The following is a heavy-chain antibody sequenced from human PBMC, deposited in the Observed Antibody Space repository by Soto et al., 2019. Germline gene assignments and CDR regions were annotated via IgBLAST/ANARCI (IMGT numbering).Heavy chain of an antibody. D-gene: IGHD2-8*01. V-gene: IGHV1-18*01. CDR3: AREFNVCTKGVCPDYSYYYRDV. Sequence: ASVKVSCKASGYTFTSYGISWVRQAPGQGLEWMGWISAYNGNTNYAQKLQGRVTMTTDTSTSTAYMELRSLRSDDTAVYYCAREFNVCTKGVCPDYSYYYRDVGGKGTRVTVSS. CDR1: GYTFTSYG. J-gene: IGHJ6*03. CDR2: ISAYNGNT.